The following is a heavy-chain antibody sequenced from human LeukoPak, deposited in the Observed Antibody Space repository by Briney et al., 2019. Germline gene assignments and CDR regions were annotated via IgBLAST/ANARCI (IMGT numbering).Heavy chain of an antibody. V-gene: IGHV3-7*03. D-gene: IGHD5-18*01. Sequence: PGGSLRLSCAASGFTFSSYGMHWVRQAPGKGLEWVANIKQDGSEKYYVDSVKGRFTISRDNAKNSLYLQMNSLRAEDTAVYYCAREGMRGYSYGYFDYWGQGTLVTVSS. CDR2: IKQDGSEK. J-gene: IGHJ4*02. CDR1: GFTFSSYG. CDR3: AREGMRGYSYGYFDY.